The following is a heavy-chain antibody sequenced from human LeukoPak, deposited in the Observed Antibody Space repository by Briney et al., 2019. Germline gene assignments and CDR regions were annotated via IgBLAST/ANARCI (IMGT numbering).Heavy chain of an antibody. J-gene: IGHJ4*02. CDR3: GRDGGGGSWGDF. V-gene: IGHV1-46*01. D-gene: IGHD2-15*01. Sequence: VASVKVSCKTSGYSFITYYIHWVRQAPGQGPGWLGRINPNGGTTTYAQKFQDRVTMTRDTSTGTVYMELNSLRSEDTAMYYCGRDGGGGSWGDFWGQGTLVTVSS. CDR2: INPNGGTT. CDR1: GYSFITYY.